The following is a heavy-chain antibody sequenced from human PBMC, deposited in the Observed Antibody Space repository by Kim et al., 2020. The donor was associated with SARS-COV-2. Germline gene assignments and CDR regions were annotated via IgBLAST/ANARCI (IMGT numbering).Heavy chain of an antibody. CDR2: IIPILGIA. D-gene: IGHD3-3*01. CDR3: ARENVRFLEWLWALSDAFDI. CDR1: GGTFSSYA. J-gene: IGHJ3*02. Sequence: SVKVSCKASGGTFSSYAISWVRQAPGQGLEWMGRIIPILGIANYAQKFQGRVTITADKSTSTAYMELSSLRSEDTAVYYCARENVRFLEWLWALSDAFDIWGQGTMVTVSS. V-gene: IGHV1-69*04.